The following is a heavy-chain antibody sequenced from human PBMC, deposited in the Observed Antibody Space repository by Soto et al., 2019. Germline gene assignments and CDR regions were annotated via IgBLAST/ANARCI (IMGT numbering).Heavy chain of an antibody. D-gene: IGHD6-19*01. J-gene: IGHJ4*02. Sequence: SETLSLTCTVSGGSISSSSYYWGWIRQPPGKGLEWIGNIYYSGSTYYNPSLKSRVTISVATSKNQFSLRLSSVTAADTAVYYCARPSSGRYGYFDYWGQGTLVTVSS. CDR1: GGSISSSSYY. V-gene: IGHV4-39*01. CDR3: ARPSSGRYGYFDY. CDR2: IYYSGST.